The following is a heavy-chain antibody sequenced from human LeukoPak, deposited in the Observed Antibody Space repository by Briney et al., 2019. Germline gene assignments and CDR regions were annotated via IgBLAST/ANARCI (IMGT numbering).Heavy chain of an antibody. D-gene: IGHD4-23*01. V-gene: IGHV4-59*01. CDR1: GGSINSYY. CDR3: ARVRSPMTTVVTGARVRAPVRYFDL. Sequence: SSETLSLTCTVSGGSINSYYWSWRRQPPGKGLEWIGYIYYSGTTNSNPSLKSRVTISVDTSKNQFSLKLSSVTAADTAVYYCARVRSPMTTVVTGARVRAPVRYFDLWGRGTLVTVSS. J-gene: IGHJ2*01. CDR2: IYYSGTT.